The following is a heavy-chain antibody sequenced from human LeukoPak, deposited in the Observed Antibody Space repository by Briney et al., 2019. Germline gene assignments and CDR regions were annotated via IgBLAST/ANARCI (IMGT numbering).Heavy chain of an antibody. CDR2: IYSGGST. J-gene: IGHJ1*01. CDR1: GFTFSTYW. Sequence: GGSLRLSCAASGFTFSTYWMSWVRQAPGKGLEWVSVIYSGGSTYYADSVKGRFTISRDNSKNTLYLQMNSLRAEDTAVYYCAREDITMVRGVISQEYFQHWGQGTLVTVSS. V-gene: IGHV3-66*01. D-gene: IGHD3-10*01. CDR3: AREDITMVRGVISQEYFQH.